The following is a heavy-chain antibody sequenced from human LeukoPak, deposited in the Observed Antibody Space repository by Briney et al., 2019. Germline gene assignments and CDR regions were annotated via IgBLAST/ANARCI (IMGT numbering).Heavy chain of an antibody. CDR2: IIPIFGTA. Sequence: SVKVSCKASGGTFSSYAISWVRQAPGQGLEWMGGIIPIFGTANYAQKFQGRVTITADESTSTAYMELSSLRSEDTAVYYCARDPPTTYYDILTAYSPVPDWFDPWGQGTLVTVSS. D-gene: IGHD3-9*01. CDR1: GGTFSSYA. J-gene: IGHJ5*02. V-gene: IGHV1-69*13. CDR3: ARDPPTTYYDILTAYSPVPDWFDP.